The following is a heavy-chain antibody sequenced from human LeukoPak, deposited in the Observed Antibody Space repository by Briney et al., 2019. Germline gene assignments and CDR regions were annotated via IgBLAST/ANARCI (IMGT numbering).Heavy chain of an antibody. CDR3: ARVRPGLYFDY. CDR1: GITFSNYA. D-gene: IGHD2-2*02. CDR2: IIYDGSNQ. J-gene: IGHJ4*02. Sequence: PGGSLRLSCAASGITFSNYAMHWVRQAPGKGLEWVSLIIYDGSNQYYADSVKGRFTISRDNSKNTLYLQMSSLRAEDTAVYYCARVRPGLYFDYWGQGTLVTVSS. V-gene: IGHV3-30*04.